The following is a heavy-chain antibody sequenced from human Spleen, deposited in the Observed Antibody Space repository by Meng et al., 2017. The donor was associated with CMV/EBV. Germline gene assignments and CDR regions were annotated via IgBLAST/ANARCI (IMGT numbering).Heavy chain of an antibody. D-gene: IGHD3-3*01. V-gene: IGHV1-69*05. J-gene: IGHJ6*02. CDR3: ARIQKPLEWFTDYHPMDV. Sequence: SVKVSCKASGGTFTNYTFTWVRQAPGQGLDWMGGIIPIYGTANYAQKFQGRLTITTEDSTNTAYMELSSLISEDTAVYYCARIQKPLEWFTDYHPMDVWGQGTTVTVSS. CDR2: IIPIYGTA. CDR1: GGTFTNYT.